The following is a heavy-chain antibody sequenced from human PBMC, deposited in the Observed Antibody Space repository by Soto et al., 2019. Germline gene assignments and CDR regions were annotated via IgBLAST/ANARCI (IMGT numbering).Heavy chain of an antibody. V-gene: IGHV4-4*02. D-gene: IGHD1-26*01. Sequence: KPADTLSLTCVVSGGSIGSSNWWSWVRQPPGKGLEWIGEIYHSGSTNYNPPLKRRVSMSVDTNKNQFSLKRNSVTAADTAVYYCATKVGANGYWGEGALVTVSS. CDR2: IYHSGST. J-gene: IGHJ4*02. CDR1: GGSIGSSNW. CDR3: ATKVGANGY.